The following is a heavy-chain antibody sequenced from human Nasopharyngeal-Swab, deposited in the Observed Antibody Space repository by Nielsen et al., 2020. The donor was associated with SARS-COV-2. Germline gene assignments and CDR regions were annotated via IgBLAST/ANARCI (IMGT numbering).Heavy chain of an antibody. CDR3: ARQPTLITGDEFLVYYYYGMDV. D-gene: IGHD7-27*01. V-gene: IGHV4-31*02. Sequence: RQAQGKGLEWIGYIYYSGSTYYNPSLKSRITISVDTSKNQFSLKLSSVTAADTAVYYCARQPTLITGDEFLVYYYYGMDVWGQGTTVTVSS. CDR2: IYYSGST. J-gene: IGHJ6*02.